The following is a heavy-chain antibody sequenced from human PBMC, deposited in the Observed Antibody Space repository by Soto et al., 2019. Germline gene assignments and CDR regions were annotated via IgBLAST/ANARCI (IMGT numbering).Heavy chain of an antibody. CDR3: AKEGELLWFGGWYFDL. J-gene: IGHJ2*01. V-gene: IGHV3-23*01. D-gene: IGHD3-10*01. CDR1: GFTFSSYA. CDR2: ISGSGGST. Sequence: PGGSLRLSCAASGFTFSSYAMSWVRQAPGKGLEWVSAISGSGGSTYYADSVKGRFTISRDNSKNTLYLQMNSLRAEDTAVYYCAKEGELLWFGGWYFDLWGRGTLVTVSS.